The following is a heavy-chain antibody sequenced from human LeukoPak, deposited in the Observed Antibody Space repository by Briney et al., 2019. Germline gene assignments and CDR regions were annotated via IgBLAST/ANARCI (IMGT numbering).Heavy chain of an antibody. CDR1: GVSVSSNSGV. J-gene: IGHJ4*02. D-gene: IGHD4-11*01. CDR2: TYYRSKWHN. V-gene: IGHV6-1*01. CDR3: AGTTDYSSFLAY. Sequence: LQTLSLTCAISGVSVSSNSGVWNWIRQSPSRGLEWLGRTYYRSKWHNEYAESVKSRISINPDTSKNQFSLQLNSVTPEDTAEYYCAGTTDYSSFLAYWGQGTLVTVSS.